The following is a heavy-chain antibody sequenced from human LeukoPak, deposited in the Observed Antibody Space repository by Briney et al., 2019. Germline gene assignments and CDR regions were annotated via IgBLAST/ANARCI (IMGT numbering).Heavy chain of an antibody. CDR3: ARHRRAVAVALHPHIYYFDY. D-gene: IGHD6-19*01. CDR1: GGSISSSSYY. J-gene: IGHJ4*02. Sequence: SETLSLTCTVSGGSISSSSYYWGWIRQPPGKGLEWIGSIYYSGSTHYNPSLKSRVTISVDTSKNQFSLKLSSVTAADTAVYYCARHRRAVAVALHPHIYYFDYWGQGTLVTVSS. V-gene: IGHV4-39*01. CDR2: IYYSGST.